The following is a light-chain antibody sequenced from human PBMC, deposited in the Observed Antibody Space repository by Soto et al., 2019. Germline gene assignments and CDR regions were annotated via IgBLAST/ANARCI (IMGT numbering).Light chain of an antibody. V-gene: IGKV1-33*01. CDR1: QNIHNY. CDR3: QQYENLPT. CDR2: DAS. J-gene: IGKJ5*01. Sequence: DLQMSQSPSSLSATLGDRATIXXQASQNIHNYLHWYQQKPRRATEVRIYDASNLESGVPSRFRGSGSGTDFTFTISRLQPEDIATCYCQQYENLPTFGQGTRLEIK.